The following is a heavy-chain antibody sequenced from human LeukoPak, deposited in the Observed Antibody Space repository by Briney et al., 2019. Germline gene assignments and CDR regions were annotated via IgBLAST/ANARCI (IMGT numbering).Heavy chain of an antibody. D-gene: IGHD2-15*01. J-gene: IGHJ4*02. V-gene: IGHV3-23*01. CDR2: ISGSGGNT. CDR1: GFTFSSYA. Sequence: GGSLRLSCAASGFTFSSYAMSWVRQAPGKGLEWVSAISGSGGNTYYADSVKGRFTISRDNSKNTLYLQMNSLRVEDTAVYYCAKGAIAALNAYFDYWGQGTLVTVSS. CDR3: AKGAIAALNAYFDY.